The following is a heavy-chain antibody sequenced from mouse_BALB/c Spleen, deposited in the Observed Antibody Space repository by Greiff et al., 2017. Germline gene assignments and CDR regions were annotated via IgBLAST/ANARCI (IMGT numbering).Heavy chain of an antibody. CDR3: ARSAGSSYEDYYFDY. CDR2: ISSGSSTI. Sequence: EVKLMESGGGLVQPGGSRKLSCAASGFTFSSFGMHWVRQAPEKGLEWVAYISSGSSTIYYADTVKGRFTISRDNPKNTLFLQMTSLRSEDTAMYYCARSAGSSYEDYYFDYWGQGTTLTVSS. J-gene: IGHJ2*01. D-gene: IGHD1-1*01. V-gene: IGHV5-17*02. CDR1: GFTFSSFG.